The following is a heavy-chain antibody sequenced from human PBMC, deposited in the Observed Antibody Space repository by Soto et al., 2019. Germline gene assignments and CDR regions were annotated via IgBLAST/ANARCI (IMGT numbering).Heavy chain of an antibody. CDR3: ARCDYGDYEDAFDI. Sequence: EVQLVDSGGGLVKPGGSLRLSCAASGFTFSTYSMNWVRQAPGKGLEWVSSISSGSSYIYYADSVKGRFTISRDNAKNSLYLQMNSLRAEDTALYYCARCDYGDYEDAFDIWGQGTMVTVSS. V-gene: IGHV3-21*01. D-gene: IGHD4-17*01. CDR2: ISSGSSYI. CDR1: GFTFSTYS. J-gene: IGHJ3*02.